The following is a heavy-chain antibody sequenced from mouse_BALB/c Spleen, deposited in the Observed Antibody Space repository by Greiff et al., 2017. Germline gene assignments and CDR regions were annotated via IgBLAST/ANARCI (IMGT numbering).Heavy chain of an antibody. CDR2: IWAGGST. J-gene: IGHJ3*01. D-gene: IGHD1-2*01. CDR1: GFSLTSYG. CDR3: ASSDGGRFAY. Sequence: QVQLKESGPGLVAPSQSLSITCTVSGFSLTSYGVHWVRQPPGKGLEWLGVIWAGGSTNYNSALMSRLSISKDNSKSQVFLKMNSLQTDDTAMYYCASSDGGRFAYWGQGTLVTVSA. V-gene: IGHV2-9*02.